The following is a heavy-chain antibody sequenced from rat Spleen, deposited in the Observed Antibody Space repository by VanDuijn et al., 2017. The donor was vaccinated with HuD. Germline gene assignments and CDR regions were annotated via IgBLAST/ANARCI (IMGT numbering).Heavy chain of an antibody. CDR3: TRPDRGSYYYDGTYHFNWFAY. Sequence: QVQLKESGPGLVQPSQTLSLTCTVSGFSLSSYGVIWVRQPPGKGLEWMGVIWGNGNTNYKSPLKSRLSINRDTSKSQVFLKMNSLQTDDTAIYFCTRPDRGSYYYDGTYHFNWFAYWGQGTLVTVSS. V-gene: IGHV2-13*01. CDR2: IWGNGNT. CDR1: GFSLSSYG. J-gene: IGHJ3*01. D-gene: IGHD1-12*02.